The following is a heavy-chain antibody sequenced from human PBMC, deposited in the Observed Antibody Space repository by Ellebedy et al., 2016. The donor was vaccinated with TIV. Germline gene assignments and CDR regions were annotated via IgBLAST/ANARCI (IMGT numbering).Heavy chain of an antibody. J-gene: IGHJ6*02. CDR2: IYYSGST. Sequence: SETLSLXXTVSGGSISSYYWSWIRQPPGKGLEWIGYIYYSGSTNYNPSLKSRVTISVDTSKNQFSLKLSSVTAADTAVYYCARKLGLGSSSYYYGMDVWGQGTTVTVSS. V-gene: IGHV4-59*12. CDR1: GGSISSYY. CDR3: ARKLGLGSSSYYYGMDV. D-gene: IGHD2-2*01.